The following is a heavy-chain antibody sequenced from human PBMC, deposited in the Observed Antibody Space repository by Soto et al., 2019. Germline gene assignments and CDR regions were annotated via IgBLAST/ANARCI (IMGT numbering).Heavy chain of an antibody. V-gene: IGHV1-18*01. CDR2: ISAYNGDK. CDR3: ARDGPHIPAVADC. J-gene: IGHJ6*02. CDR1: GYTCINNG. Sequence: AAVPVSCTAPGYTCINNGVSWVRPAPGQGLEWMGWISAYNGDKKYAQNVQGRVTLTTDTSTSTAYMEMRTLRSDDTAAYYCARDGPHIPAVADCWGQGTTVTVSS. D-gene: IGHD2-21*01.